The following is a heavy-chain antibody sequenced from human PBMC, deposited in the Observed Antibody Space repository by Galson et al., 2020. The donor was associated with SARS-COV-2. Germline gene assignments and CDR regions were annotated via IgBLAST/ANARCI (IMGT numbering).Heavy chain of an antibody. Sequence: GGSLRLSCAASGFSFSSYAMHWVRQAPGKGLEWVAVTSCDGSESSQYFADPVQFRIPISSYNSKNTLSLQMNSLKTEDTAVYYWARARDIVLLPPSNDSYYYGLDVWGQGTTVTVSS. J-gene: IGHJ6*02. D-gene: IGHD2-2*01. V-gene: IGHV3-30-3*01. CDR2: TSCDGSESSQ. CDR1: GFSFSSYA. CDR3: ARARDIVLLPPSNDSYYYGLDV.